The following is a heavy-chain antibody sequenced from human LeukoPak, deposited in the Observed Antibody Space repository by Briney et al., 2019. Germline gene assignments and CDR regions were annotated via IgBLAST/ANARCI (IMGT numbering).Heavy chain of an antibody. J-gene: IGHJ4*02. CDR2: ISYNGSNK. CDR3: AGRAGDWFHFDY. Sequence: GGSLRLSCAASGFTFSSYGMHWVRQAPGKGLEWVAVISYNGSNKYYADSVKGRFTVSRDNSKNTLYLQMNSLRAEDTAVYYCAGRAGDWFHFDYWGQGTLVTVSS. CDR1: GFTFSSYG. V-gene: IGHV3-30*03. D-gene: IGHD7-27*01.